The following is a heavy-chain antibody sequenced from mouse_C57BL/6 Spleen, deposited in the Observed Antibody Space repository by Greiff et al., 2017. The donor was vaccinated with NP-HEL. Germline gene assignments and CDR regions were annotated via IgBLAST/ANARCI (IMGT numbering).Heavy chain of an antibody. CDR2: IHPNSGST. CDR3: ARWDGNYDAY. Sequence: QVQLKQSGAELVKPGASVKLSCKASGYTFTSYWMHWVKQRPGQGLEWIGMIHPNSGSTNYNEKFKSKATLTVDKSSSTAYMQLSSLTSEDSAVYYCARWDGNYDAYWGQGTLVTVSA. D-gene: IGHD2-1*01. CDR1: GYTFTSYW. V-gene: IGHV1-64*01. J-gene: IGHJ3*01.